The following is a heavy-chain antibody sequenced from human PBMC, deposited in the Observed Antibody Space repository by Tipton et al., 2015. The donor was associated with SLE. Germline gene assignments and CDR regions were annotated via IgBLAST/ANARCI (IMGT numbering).Heavy chain of an antibody. Sequence: LRLSCTVSGGSISTGQHYWIWIRQHPGKGLEWIGYMYYSGSTYYNPSLKSRVTTSVDTSKNQFSLNLRSVTAADTAVYYCARDGGGMATTRYYFDYWGQGILVTVSS. CDR3: ARDGGGMATTRYYFDY. V-gene: IGHV4-31*02. CDR2: MYYSGST. CDR1: GGSISTGQHY. D-gene: IGHD3-16*01. J-gene: IGHJ4*02.